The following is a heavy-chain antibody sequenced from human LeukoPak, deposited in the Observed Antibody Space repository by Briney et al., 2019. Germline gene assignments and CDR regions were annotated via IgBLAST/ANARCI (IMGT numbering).Heavy chain of an antibody. V-gene: IGHV3-30*02. CDR3: AKGPTVIKSADS. CDR2: IRHDGTNK. CDR1: GFTFYSFG. D-gene: IGHD4-17*01. J-gene: IGHJ4*02. Sequence: GGSLRPSFATPGFTFYSFGIHWFRKAPGKGLDWVAFIRHDGTNKFYADSVRGRFTISRDNSKNTLHLQMNSLRVDDTAVYYCAKGPTVIKSADSWGQGTLVAVSS.